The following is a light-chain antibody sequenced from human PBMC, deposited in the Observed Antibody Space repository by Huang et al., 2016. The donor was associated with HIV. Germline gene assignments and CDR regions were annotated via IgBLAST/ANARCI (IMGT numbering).Light chain of an antibody. V-gene: IGKV3-20*01. Sequence: EIVLTQSPGTLSLSPGERATLSCRASQSVSSSYLAWYQQKPGQAPRLLIYGASSRATGIPDRFSGSGSGTDFTLTISRLEPEDFAVYYCQQYGSHETFGQGTKLEIK. CDR2: GAS. J-gene: IGKJ2*01. CDR3: QQYGSHET. CDR1: QSVSSSY.